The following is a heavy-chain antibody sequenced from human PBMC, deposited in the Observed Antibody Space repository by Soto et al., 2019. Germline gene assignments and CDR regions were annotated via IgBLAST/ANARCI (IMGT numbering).Heavy chain of an antibody. V-gene: IGHV3-72*01. Sequence: EVKLVESRGGLVQPGGSLRLSCAASGFTFSDHYMDWVRQASGKGLEWVGRIRNKANSYTAEYAASVKGRFTVSRDDSKNSLYLEMNSLKIEDTALYYCVRAGTGFQLDYWGQGTLVTVSS. CDR2: IRNKANSYTA. CDR1: GFTFSDHY. CDR3: VRAGTGFQLDY. J-gene: IGHJ4*02. D-gene: IGHD3-9*01.